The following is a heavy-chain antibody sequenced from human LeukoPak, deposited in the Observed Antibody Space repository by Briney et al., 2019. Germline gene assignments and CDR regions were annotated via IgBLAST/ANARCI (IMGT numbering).Heavy chain of an antibody. J-gene: IGHJ6*04. CDR1: GFTFSSYG. Sequence: GGSLRLSCAASGFTFSSYGMHWVRQAPGKGLEWVAVIWYDGSNKYYADSVKGRFTISRDNSKNTLYLQMNSLRAEDTAVYYCAREPVPDLGYCSSTSCLYGMDVWGEGTTVTVSS. D-gene: IGHD2-2*01. CDR3: AREPVPDLGYCSSTSCLYGMDV. CDR2: IWYDGSNK. V-gene: IGHV3-33*01.